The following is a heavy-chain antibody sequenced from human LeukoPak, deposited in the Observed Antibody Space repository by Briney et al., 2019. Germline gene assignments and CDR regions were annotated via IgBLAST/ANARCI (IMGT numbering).Heavy chain of an antibody. CDR3: VRDLYLRYGMDV. D-gene: IGHD3-9*01. J-gene: IGHJ6*02. CDR1: GYTLTEFP. CDR2: FDPEDGET. Sequence: ASVKVSCEVSGYTLTEFPVYWVRQAPGKGLEWMGGFDPEDGETIYAERLQGRVTMTEDTSTDTAYMELSGLTSEDTAVYYCVRDLYLRYGMDVWGQGTTATVSS. V-gene: IGHV1-24*01.